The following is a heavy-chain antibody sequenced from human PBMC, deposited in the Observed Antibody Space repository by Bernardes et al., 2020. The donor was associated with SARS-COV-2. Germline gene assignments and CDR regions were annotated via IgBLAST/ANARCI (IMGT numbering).Heavy chain of an antibody. CDR3: ARVNTPNTYYDFWSGSDYYYYYMDV. D-gene: IGHD3-3*01. J-gene: IGHJ6*03. CDR1: GFTFSSYA. CDR2: ISYDGSNK. V-gene: IGHV3-30*04. Sequence: GGSLRLSCAASGFTFSSYAMHWVRQAPGKGLEWVAVISYDGSNKYYADSVKGRFTISRDNSKNTLYLQMNSLRAEDTAVYYCARVNTPNTYYDFWSGSDYYYYYMDVWGKGTTVTVSS.